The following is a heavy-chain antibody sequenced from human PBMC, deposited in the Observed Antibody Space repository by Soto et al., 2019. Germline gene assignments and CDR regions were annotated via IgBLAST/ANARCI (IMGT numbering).Heavy chain of an antibody. J-gene: IGHJ4*02. CDR2: ISHNSDYT. D-gene: IGHD4-4*01. Sequence: PGGSLRLSCAASGLNFGLSFMIWMRQRPGKGLEWVSFISHNSDYTNYADSVRGRFTISRDNDKSSIYLQMNSLRADDTAVYYCANIHYGTVTTPGVLDYWGQGTLVTVSS. V-gene: IGHV3-11*06. CDR3: ANIHYGTVTTPGVLDY. CDR1: GLNFGLSF.